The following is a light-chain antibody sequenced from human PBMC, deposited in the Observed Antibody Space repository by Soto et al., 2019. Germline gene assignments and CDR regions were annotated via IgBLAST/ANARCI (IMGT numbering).Light chain of an antibody. J-gene: IGLJ1*01. CDR1: SSDLAIYNY. Sequence: QSALTQPASVSGSPVQSITMSCTGTSSDLAIYNYVSWYQRQPGKAPKLMIYQVTNRPSGVSNRFSGSRSGNTASLTISGLQAEDEADYYCSSYTDSSNYVFGTGTKVTVL. V-gene: IGLV2-14*01. CDR2: QVT. CDR3: SSYTDSSNYV.